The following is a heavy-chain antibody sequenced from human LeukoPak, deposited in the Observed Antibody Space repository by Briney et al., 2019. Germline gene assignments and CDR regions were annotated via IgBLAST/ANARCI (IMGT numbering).Heavy chain of an antibody. Sequence: PGGSLRLSCAASGFTFSSYAMSWVRQAPGKGLEWVSAISGSGGSTYYADSVKGRFTISRDNSKNTLYLQMNSLRAEDTAVYYCAKVAPTYYDFWSGYYMDHWGQGTLVTVSS. CDR3: AKVAPTYYDFWSGYYMDH. CDR1: GFTFSSYA. CDR2: ISGSGGST. J-gene: IGHJ4*02. D-gene: IGHD3-3*01. V-gene: IGHV3-23*01.